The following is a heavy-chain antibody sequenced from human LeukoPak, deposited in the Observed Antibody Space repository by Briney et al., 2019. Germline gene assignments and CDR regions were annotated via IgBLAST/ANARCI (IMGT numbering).Heavy chain of an antibody. CDR2: INAGNGNT. J-gene: IGHJ5*02. CDR1: GYTFTSYA. CDR3: ARGLSSGWYLWFDP. V-gene: IGHV1-3*01. D-gene: IGHD6-19*01. Sequence: ASVKVSCKASGYTFTSYAMHWVRQAPGQRLEWMGWINAGNGNTKYSQEFQGRVTITRDTSASTAYMELSSLRSEDTAVYYCARGLSSGWYLWFDPWGQGTLVTVSS.